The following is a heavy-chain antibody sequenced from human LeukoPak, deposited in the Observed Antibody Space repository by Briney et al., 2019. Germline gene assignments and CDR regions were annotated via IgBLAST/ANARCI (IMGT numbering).Heavy chain of an antibody. CDR2: ISAYNGNT. CDR3: ARVEFGYYYDSSGYEFDY. Sequence: ASVKVSCKASGYTFTSYGISWVRQAPGQGLEWMGWISAYNGNTNYAQKFQGRVTMTKDTSISTAYMELSRLRSDDTAVYYCARVEFGYYYDSSGYEFDYWGQGTLVTVSS. CDR1: GYTFTSYG. D-gene: IGHD3-22*01. J-gene: IGHJ4*02. V-gene: IGHV1-18*01.